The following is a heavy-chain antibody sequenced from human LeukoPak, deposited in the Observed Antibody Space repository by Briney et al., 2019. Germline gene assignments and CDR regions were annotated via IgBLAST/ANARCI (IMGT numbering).Heavy chain of an antibody. CDR2: ISAYNGNT. Sequence: GASVKVSCKASGYTFTSYGISWVRQAPGQGLEWMGWISAYNGNTNYAQKLQGRVTMTTDTSTSTAYMELRSLRSDDTAVYYCARTYYYDSSGRGNYFDYWGQGTLVTVSS. J-gene: IGHJ4*02. V-gene: IGHV1-18*01. CDR1: GYTFTSYG. D-gene: IGHD3-22*01. CDR3: ARTYYYDSSGRGNYFDY.